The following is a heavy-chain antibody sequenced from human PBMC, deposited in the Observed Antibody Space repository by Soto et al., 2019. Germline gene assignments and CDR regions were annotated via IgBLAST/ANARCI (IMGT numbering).Heavy chain of an antibody. CDR2: IDYSGST. V-gene: IGHV4-39*01. Sequence: QLQLQESGPGLVKPSETLSLTCTVSGGSLSRSSYFWGWIRQPPGKGLEWIGTIDYSGSTYYNPSLKSRPTIAVDTSKNPFSLRLSSVTAADTAVYFCARTRAAAGIYYFDYWGQGTLVTVSS. CDR3: ARTRAAAGIYYFDY. CDR1: GGSLSRSSYF. D-gene: IGHD6-13*01. J-gene: IGHJ4*02.